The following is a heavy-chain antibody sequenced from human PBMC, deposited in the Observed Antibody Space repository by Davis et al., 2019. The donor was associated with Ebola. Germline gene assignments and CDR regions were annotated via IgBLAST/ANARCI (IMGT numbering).Heavy chain of an antibody. J-gene: IGHJ4*02. D-gene: IGHD7-27*01. V-gene: IGHV1-2*02. CDR2: INPNSGGT. CDR3: ARLTGAYYFDY. CDR1: GYTFTGYY. Sequence: ASVKVSCKASGYTFTGYYMHWVRQAPGQGLEWMGWINPNSGGTNYAQKFQGRVTITRDTSASTAYMELSSLRSEDTAVYYCARLTGAYYFDYWGQGTLVTVSS.